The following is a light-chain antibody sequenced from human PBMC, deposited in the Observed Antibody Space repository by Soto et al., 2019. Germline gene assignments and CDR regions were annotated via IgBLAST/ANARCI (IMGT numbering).Light chain of an antibody. Sequence: EIVLTQSPATLSLSPGERATLSCSASQSVSSYLAWYQQKPGQAPRLLIYDASNRATGIPARFSGSGSGTDFTLTISSLEPEDFAVYYCQQRRNWPRVYTVRQGTKLEIK. CDR2: DAS. CDR3: QQRRNWPRVYT. J-gene: IGKJ2*01. CDR1: QSVSSY. V-gene: IGKV3-11*01.